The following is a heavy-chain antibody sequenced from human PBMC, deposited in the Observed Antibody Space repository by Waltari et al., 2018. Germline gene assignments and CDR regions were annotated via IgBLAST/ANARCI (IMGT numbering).Heavy chain of an antibody. CDR3: ARLQPKQLGTAFDI. J-gene: IGHJ3*02. CDR1: GGSFSGYY. CDR2: INHSGST. D-gene: IGHD6-13*01. V-gene: IGHV4-34*01. Sequence: QVQLQQWGAGLLKPSETLSLTCAVYGGSFSGYYWSWIRQPPGKGLEWIGEINHSGSTNYNPSRKSRVTISVDTSKNQFSLKLSSVTAADTAVYYCARLQPKQLGTAFDIWGQGTMVTVSS.